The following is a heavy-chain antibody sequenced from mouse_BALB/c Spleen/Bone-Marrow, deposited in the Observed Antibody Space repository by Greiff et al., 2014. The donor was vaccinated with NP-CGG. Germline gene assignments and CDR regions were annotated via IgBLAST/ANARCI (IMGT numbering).Heavy chain of an antibody. Sequence: VQLQQSGPSLVKPSQTLSLTCSVTGDPITSSYWNWIRKFPGNKLEYMGYISYSGNAYYNPSLKSRISLTRDTSKNQYYLQLNSVTTEDTATYFCARGNGYHFDYWGQGTTLTVSS. CDR2: ISYSGNA. D-gene: IGHD1-2*01. V-gene: IGHV3-8*02. CDR3: ARGNGYHFDY. J-gene: IGHJ2*01. CDR1: GDPITSSY.